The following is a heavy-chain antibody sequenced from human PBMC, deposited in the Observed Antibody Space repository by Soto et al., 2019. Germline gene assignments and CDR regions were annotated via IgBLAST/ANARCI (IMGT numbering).Heavy chain of an antibody. CDR3: ARFQGVDYRSRYFYVWPHYWCFDL. J-gene: IGHJ2*01. D-gene: IGHD6-19*01. V-gene: IGHV3-53*01. CDR2: IYTDGST. CDR1: GFSVTSAY. Sequence: GGSLRLSCAASGFSVTSAYLSWVRQAPGKGLEWVSSIYTDGSTYYTDSVRGRFTISRDTSKNGLSLQMDSLRAEDTASYYCARFQGVDYRSRYFYVWPHYWCFDLWGRGXLVTVSS.